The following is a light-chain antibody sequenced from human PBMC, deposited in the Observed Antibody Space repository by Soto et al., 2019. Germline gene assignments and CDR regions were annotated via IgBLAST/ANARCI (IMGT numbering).Light chain of an antibody. CDR3: QQYKTYSRT. V-gene: IGKV1-5*03. CDR2: DGS. CDR1: QNINTW. J-gene: IGKJ1*01. Sequence: EIQMTQSPSTLSASVGDRITITCRASQNINTWLAWYQQIPGEAPKLLIYDGSTLERGVPSRFSGSGSGTEFTLTISSLQPEDFATFYCQQYKTYSRTFGQGTTVEVK.